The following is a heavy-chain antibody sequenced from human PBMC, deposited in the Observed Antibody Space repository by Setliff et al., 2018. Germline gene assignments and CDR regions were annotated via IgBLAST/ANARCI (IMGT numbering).Heavy chain of an antibody. CDR2: INPDSGAT. Sequence: ASVKVSCQASGYTFTAYYMHWVRQAPGQGPEWMGWINPDSGATNFAQKFQGRVTMTRDTSTTTAYMDLNSLRSDDTATYFCARDRDVSTIFGVVIPAASGLGYWGQGTLVTVSS. D-gene: IGHD3-3*01. V-gene: IGHV1-2*02. CDR1: GYTFTAYY. CDR3: ARDRDVSTIFGVVIPAASGLGY. J-gene: IGHJ4*02.